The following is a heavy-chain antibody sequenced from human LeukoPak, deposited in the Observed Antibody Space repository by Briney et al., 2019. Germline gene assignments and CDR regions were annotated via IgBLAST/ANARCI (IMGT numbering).Heavy chain of an antibody. CDR3: AKVQQQWLVPDFDY. CDR1: GFTFSSYA. CDR2: ISGSGGST. V-gene: IGHV3-23*01. D-gene: IGHD6-19*01. J-gene: IGHJ4*02. Sequence: QTGGSLRLSCAASGFTFSSYAMSWVRQAPGQGLEWVSAISGSGGSTYYADSVKGRFTISRDNSKNTLYLQMNSLRAEDTAVYYCAKVQQQWLVPDFDYWGQGTLVTVSS.